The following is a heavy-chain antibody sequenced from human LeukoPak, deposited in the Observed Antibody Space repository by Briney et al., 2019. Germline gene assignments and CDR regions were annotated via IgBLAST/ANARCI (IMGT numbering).Heavy chain of an antibody. Sequence: SETPSLTCTVSGGSISSYYWSWIRQPPGKGLEWIGYIYYSGSTNYNPSLKSRVNISVDTSNNQFSLKLTSVTAADSAVYYCASSYYAWGQGTLVTVSS. CDR2: IYYSGST. J-gene: IGHJ5*02. CDR3: ASSYYA. D-gene: IGHD3-10*01. CDR1: GGSISSYY. V-gene: IGHV4-59*12.